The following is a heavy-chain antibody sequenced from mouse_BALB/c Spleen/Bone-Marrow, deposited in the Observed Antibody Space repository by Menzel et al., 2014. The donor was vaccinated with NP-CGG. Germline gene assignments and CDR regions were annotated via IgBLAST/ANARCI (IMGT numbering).Heavy chain of an antibody. CDR3: ARDIGRLLFDY. J-gene: IGHJ2*01. CDR1: GFTFTDYY. D-gene: IGHD1-2*01. Sequence: EVKLVESGGGLVQPGGSLRLSCETSGFTFTDYYMNWVRQPPGKALEWLGFIRNKANGYTTEYSASVKGRFTISRDNSQSILYLQMNTLRAEDSATYYCARDIGRLLFDYWSQGTTLTVSS. CDR2: IRNKANGYTT. V-gene: IGHV7-3*02.